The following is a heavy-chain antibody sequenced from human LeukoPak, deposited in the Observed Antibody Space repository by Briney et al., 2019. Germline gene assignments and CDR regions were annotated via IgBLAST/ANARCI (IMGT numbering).Heavy chain of an antibody. J-gene: IGHJ1*01. Sequence: GGSLRLSCAAAGFTFSSYTMIWVREAPGKALEWVANIKQDGSEKYYVDSVEGRFTISRDNAKNSLYLQMDSLRDDDTAVYFCAREPPGGYSSSWYLTSYFHHWGQGTLVTVSS. CDR1: GFTFSSYT. CDR2: IKQDGSEK. D-gene: IGHD6-13*01. CDR3: AREPPGGYSSSWYLTSYFHH. V-gene: IGHV3-7*01.